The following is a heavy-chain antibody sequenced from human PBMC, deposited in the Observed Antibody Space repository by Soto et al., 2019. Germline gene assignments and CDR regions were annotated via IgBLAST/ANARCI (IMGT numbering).Heavy chain of an antibody. CDR2: IMPVFATP. V-gene: IGHV1-69*12. CDR3: ARDKDRQQLGGNYYYILDV. CDR1: GGTFSTSA. Sequence: QVQLVQSGAEVKKPGSSVKVSCKASGGTFSTSAISWVRQAPGQGLEWVGGIMPVFATPDYAQKFQGRVTITADESPTTADLELTSLRTDDTAVYYCARDKDRQQLGGNYYYILDVWGQGTAITVSS. J-gene: IGHJ6*02. D-gene: IGHD3-3*02.